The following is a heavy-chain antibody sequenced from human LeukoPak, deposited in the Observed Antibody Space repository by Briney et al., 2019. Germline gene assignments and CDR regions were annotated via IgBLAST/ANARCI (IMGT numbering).Heavy chain of an antibody. CDR1: GYTFTSNG. J-gene: IGHJ4*02. Sequence: ASVTVSCKASGYTFTSNGISWVRQAPGQGLEWMGGIIPIFGTANYAQKFQGRVTITADESTSTAYMELSSLRSEDTAVYYCAREWGHDSSGYYYAYWGQGTLVTVSS. CDR2: IIPIFGTA. D-gene: IGHD3-22*01. CDR3: AREWGHDSSGYYYAY. V-gene: IGHV1-69*13.